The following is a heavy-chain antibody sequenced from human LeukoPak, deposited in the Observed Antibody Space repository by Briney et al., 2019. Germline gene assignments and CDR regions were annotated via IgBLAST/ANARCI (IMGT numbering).Heavy chain of an antibody. CDR1: GGTFSSYD. CDR2: IIPIFGTG. V-gene: IGHV1-69*13. D-gene: IGHD5-12*01. Sequence: ASVKVSCKASGGTFSSYDISWVRPAPGQGLEGMGGIIPIFGTGNYAQKFRGRVTITADESTNTAYMELRSMRSEDTAVYYCARGSGDSSGYDLPKPYSYWGQGTLVTVSS. J-gene: IGHJ4*02. CDR3: ARGSGDSSGYDLPKPYSY.